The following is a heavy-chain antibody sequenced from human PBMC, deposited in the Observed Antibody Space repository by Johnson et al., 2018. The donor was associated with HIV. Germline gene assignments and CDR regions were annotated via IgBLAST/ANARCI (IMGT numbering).Heavy chain of an antibody. D-gene: IGHD5-18*01. CDR2: INSDGSNT. CDR1: GFTVSSNY. J-gene: IGHJ3*02. Sequence: VQLVESGGGLVQPGGSLRLSCAASGFTVSSNYMSWVRQAPGKGLEWVSRINSDGSNTDFADSVKGRFTISRDNSKNTLYLQMNSLRAEDTAVYYCARDTAMVHAAFDIWGQGTMVTVSS. V-gene: IGHV3-53*01. CDR3: ARDTAMVHAAFDI.